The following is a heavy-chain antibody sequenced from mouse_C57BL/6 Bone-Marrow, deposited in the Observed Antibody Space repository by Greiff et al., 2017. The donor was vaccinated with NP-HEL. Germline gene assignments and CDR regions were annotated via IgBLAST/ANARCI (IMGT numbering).Heavy chain of an antibody. CDR2: INPYNGGT. Sequence: EVQLQQSGPVLVKPGASVKMSCKASGYTFTDYYMNWVKQSHGKSLEWIGVINPYNGGTSYNQKFKGKATLTVDKSSSTAYMELNSLTSEDSAVYYGARWGYSNYEGYFDVGGTGTTVTVSS. J-gene: IGHJ1*03. V-gene: IGHV1-19*01. CDR1: GYTFTDYY. D-gene: IGHD2-5*01. CDR3: ARWGYSNYEGYFDV.